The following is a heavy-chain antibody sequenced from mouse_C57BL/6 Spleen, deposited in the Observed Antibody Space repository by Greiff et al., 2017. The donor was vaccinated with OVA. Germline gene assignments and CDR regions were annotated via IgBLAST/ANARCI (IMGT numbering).Heavy chain of an antibody. CDR2: ISYDGSN. J-gene: IGHJ2*01. Sequence: EVQLQESGPGLVKPSQSLSLTCSVTGYSITSGYYWNWIRQFPGNKLEWMGYISYDGSNNYNPSLKNRISITLDTSKNQFFLKLNSVTTEDTATYYCARDLSDYWGQGTTLTVSS. V-gene: IGHV3-6*01. CDR1: GYSITSGYY. D-gene: IGHD6-2*01. CDR3: ARDLSDY.